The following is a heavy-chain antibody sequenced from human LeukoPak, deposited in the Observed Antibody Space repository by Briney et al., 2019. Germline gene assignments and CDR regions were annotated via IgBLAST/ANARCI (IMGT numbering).Heavy chain of an antibody. CDR2: INPNSGGT. CDR1: GYTFTGYY. CDR3: ASGGGDDFWSGYPLAYYFDY. V-gene: IGHV1-2*06. Sequence: GASVKVSCKASGYTFTGYYMHWVRQAPGQGLEWMGRINPNSGGTNYAQKFQGRVTMTRDTSISTAYMGLRSLRSDDTAVYYCASGGGDDFWSGYPLAYYFDYWGQGTLVTVSS. D-gene: IGHD3-3*01. J-gene: IGHJ4*02.